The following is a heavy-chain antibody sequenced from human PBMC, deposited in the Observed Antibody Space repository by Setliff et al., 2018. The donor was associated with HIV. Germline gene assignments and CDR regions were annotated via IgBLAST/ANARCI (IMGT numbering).Heavy chain of an antibody. CDR2: IIPSDGST. CDR3: ARVFYSRGSGYYKGLDY. CDR1: GGTFSRNA. Sequence: ASVKVSCKASGGTFSRNAISWVRQAPGQGLEWMGRIIPSDGSTSYAQKFQGRVTMTRDTSTSTVYMELSSLRSEDTALYYCARVFYSRGSGYYKGLDYWGQ. V-gene: IGHV1-46*01. D-gene: IGHD3-3*01. J-gene: IGHJ4*02.